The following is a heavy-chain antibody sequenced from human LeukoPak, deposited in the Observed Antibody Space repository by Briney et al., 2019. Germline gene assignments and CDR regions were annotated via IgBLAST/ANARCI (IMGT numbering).Heavy chain of an antibody. CDR2: IYYSGST. J-gene: IGHJ4*02. D-gene: IGHD3-22*01. CDR3: ASSDSSGYPTAGFDY. CDR1: GGSISSYY. Sequence: PSETLSLTCTVSGGSISSYYWSWIRQPPGKGLEWIGYIYYSGSTNYNSSLKSRVTISVDTSKTQFALKLSSVTAADTAVYYCASSDSSGYPTAGFDYWGQGTLVTVSS. V-gene: IGHV4-59*01.